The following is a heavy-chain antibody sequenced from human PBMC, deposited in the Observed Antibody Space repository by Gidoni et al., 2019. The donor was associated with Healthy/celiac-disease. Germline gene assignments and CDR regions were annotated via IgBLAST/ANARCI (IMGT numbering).Heavy chain of an antibody. CDR1: GFTFSTYA. Sequence: EVQLLESGGGLVQPGGSLRLSCAASGFTFSTYAMSWVRQAPGKGLEWVSAISGSGGSTYYADSVKGRFTISRDNSKNTLYLQMNSLRAEDTAVYYCAKGGYCSGGSCYWVFDYWGQGTLVTVSS. J-gene: IGHJ4*02. CDR2: ISGSGGST. D-gene: IGHD2-15*01. CDR3: AKGGYCSGGSCYWVFDY. V-gene: IGHV3-23*01.